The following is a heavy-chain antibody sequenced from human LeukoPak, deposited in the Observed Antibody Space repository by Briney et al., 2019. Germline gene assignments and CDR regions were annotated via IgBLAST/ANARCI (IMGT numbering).Heavy chain of an antibody. Sequence: GGSLRLSCAASGFTFSSYGMHWVRQAPGKGLEGVAFIRYDGSNKYYADSVKGRFTISRDNSKNTLYLQMNSLRAEDTAVYYCAKDLPSSGFFGYYYYYMDVWGKGTTVTISS. V-gene: IGHV3-30*02. CDR2: IRYDGSNK. D-gene: IGHD6-19*01. CDR3: AKDLPSSGFFGYYYYYMDV. CDR1: GFTFSSYG. J-gene: IGHJ6*03.